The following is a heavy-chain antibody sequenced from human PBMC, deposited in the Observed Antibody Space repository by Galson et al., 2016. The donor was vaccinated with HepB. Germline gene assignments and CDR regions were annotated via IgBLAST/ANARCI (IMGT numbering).Heavy chain of an antibody. Sequence: SVKVSCKASGYTFTSSDINWVRQATGQGLEWVGWMNPKSGNTGYAQKFQGRVTMTRDTSISTAYMELSSLRSEDTAVYYCAREIPRKQLWLRFGYFDSWGQGTLVTVSS. V-gene: IGHV1-8*01. D-gene: IGHD5-18*01. CDR1: GYTFTSSD. CDR3: AREIPRKQLWLRFGYFDS. CDR2: MNPKSGNT. J-gene: IGHJ4*02.